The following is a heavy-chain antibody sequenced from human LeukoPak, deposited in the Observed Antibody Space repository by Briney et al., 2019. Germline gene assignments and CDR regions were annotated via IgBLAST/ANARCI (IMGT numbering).Heavy chain of an antibody. CDR1: GYSISSGYY. CDR2: IYHSGST. Sequence: SETLSLTCAVSGYSISSGYYWGWIRQPPGKGLEWIGSIYHSGSTYYNPSLKSRVTISVDTSKNQFSLKLGSVTAADTAVYYCARLSGGTTTAHFDYWGQGTLVTVSS. V-gene: IGHV4-38-2*01. J-gene: IGHJ4*02. D-gene: IGHD1-1*01. CDR3: ARLSGGTTTAHFDY.